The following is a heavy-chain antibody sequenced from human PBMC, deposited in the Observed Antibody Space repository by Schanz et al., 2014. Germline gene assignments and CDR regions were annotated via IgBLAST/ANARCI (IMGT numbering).Heavy chain of an antibody. J-gene: IGHJ3*02. CDR2: IYYTGTT. CDR3: ARRDNYLSAFDI. D-gene: IGHD4-4*01. V-gene: IGHV4-39*01. Sequence: QLQLQESGPGLVKPSETLSLTCTVSGASISGSSDYWGWIRQSPGKGLEWIGNIYYTGTTYYNPPRKGRVSIPVDTSKTQVSLNLPSVTAADTAVFYCARRDNYLSAFDIWGQGTMVTVSS. CDR1: GASISGSSDY.